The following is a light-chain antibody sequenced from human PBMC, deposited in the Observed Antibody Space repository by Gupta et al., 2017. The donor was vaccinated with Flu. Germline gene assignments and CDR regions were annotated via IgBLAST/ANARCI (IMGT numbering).Light chain of an antibody. Sequence: QSALTQPRSVSGSPGQSVTISCTETSSDVGGYDYVSWYQQHPGKAPKVLIYDVTKRPSGVPDRFSGSKSANTATLTISELQAEDEADYYCYPCGGNYFVFGTVTRVTVL. V-gene: IGLV2-11*01. CDR2: DVT. J-gene: IGLJ1*01. CDR3: YPCGGNYFV. CDR1: SSDVGGYDY.